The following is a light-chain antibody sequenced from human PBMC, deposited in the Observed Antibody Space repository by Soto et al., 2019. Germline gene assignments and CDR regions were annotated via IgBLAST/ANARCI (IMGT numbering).Light chain of an antibody. CDR1: SSDVGAYNY. CDR2: EVS. Sequence: QSALTQPPSASGSPGQSVTISCSGTSSDVGAYNYVSWYQQHPGKAPRLLIYEVSQRPSGVPDRFSGSKSANTASLTVSGLQPEDEADYYCQSYDRSLSGSFFGTGTKLTVL. J-gene: IGLJ1*01. CDR3: QSYDRSLSGSF. V-gene: IGLV2-8*01.